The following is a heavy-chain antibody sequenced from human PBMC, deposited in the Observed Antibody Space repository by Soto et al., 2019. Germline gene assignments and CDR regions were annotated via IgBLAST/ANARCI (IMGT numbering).Heavy chain of an antibody. Sequence: SETLSLTCTVSGGSISSGGYYWSWIRQHPGKGLERNGYIYYSGSTYYNPSLKSRVNISVDTSKNQLSLKLSSVTAADTDVYYCARWEHTGSNPFDYWGQGTLVTVSS. J-gene: IGHJ4*02. CDR1: GGSISSGGYY. CDR2: IYYSGST. V-gene: IGHV4-31*03. D-gene: IGHD3-10*01. CDR3: ARWEHTGSNPFDY.